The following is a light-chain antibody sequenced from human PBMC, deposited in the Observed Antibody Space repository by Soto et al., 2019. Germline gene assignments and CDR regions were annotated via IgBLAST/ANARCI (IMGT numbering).Light chain of an antibody. V-gene: IGKV1-39*01. CDR1: QNIIFY. Sequence: DIQMTQNPSSLSASGRDRDTITCRASQNIIFYLNWYQHKPGKAPKLLIYAGSTLQSGVPSRFNGSGSGTDFTLTITSLQPEDFATYYCQQSYSTPHTFGQGTRLEIK. CDR3: QQSYSTPHT. J-gene: IGKJ5*01. CDR2: AGS.